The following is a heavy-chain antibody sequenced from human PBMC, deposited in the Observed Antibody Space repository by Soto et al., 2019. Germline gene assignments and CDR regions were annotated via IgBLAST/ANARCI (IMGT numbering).Heavy chain of an antibody. D-gene: IGHD3-16*01. Sequence: QVQLQQWGAGLLKPSETLSLTCAVYGGSFSGYYWSWIRQPPGKGLEWIGEINHSGSTNYNPSLKSRVTISVDTSKNQFSLKLSSVTAADTAVYYCAREGYRPLRLGIQHPGAFDPWGQGTLVTVSS. CDR3: AREGYRPLRLGIQHPGAFDP. J-gene: IGHJ5*02. V-gene: IGHV4-34*01. CDR1: GGSFSGYY. CDR2: INHSGST.